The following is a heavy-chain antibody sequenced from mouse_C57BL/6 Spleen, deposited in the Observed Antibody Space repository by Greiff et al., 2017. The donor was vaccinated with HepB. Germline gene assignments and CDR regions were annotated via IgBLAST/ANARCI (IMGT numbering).Heavy chain of an antibody. CDR3: TGGGAY. CDR1: GYTFTDYE. Sequence: VQLQQSGAELVRPGASVTLSCKASGYTFTDYEMHWVKQTPVHGLEWIGAIDPETGGTAYNQKFKGKAILTADKSSSTAYMELRSLTSEGSSVYYCTGGGAYWGQGTLVTVSA. J-gene: IGHJ3*01. CDR2: IDPETGGT. D-gene: IGHD1-1*02. V-gene: IGHV1-15*01.